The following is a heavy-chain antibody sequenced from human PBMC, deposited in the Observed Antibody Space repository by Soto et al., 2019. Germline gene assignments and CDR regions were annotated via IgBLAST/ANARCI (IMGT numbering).Heavy chain of an antibody. CDR3: AKDMQSGSYSLLYYYYYGMDV. CDR1: GFTFSSYG. D-gene: IGHD1-26*01. CDR2: ISYDGSNK. J-gene: IGHJ6*02. Sequence: QVQLVESGGGVVQPGRSLRLSCAASGFTFSSYGMHWVRQAPGKGLEWVAVISYDGSNKYYADSVKGRFTISRDNSKNTLYLQMKSMRAEDTAVYYCAKDMQSGSYSLLYYYYYGMDVWGQGTTVTVSS. V-gene: IGHV3-30*18.